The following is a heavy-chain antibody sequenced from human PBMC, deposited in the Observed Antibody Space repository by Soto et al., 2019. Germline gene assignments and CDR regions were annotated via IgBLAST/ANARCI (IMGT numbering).Heavy chain of an antibody. Sequence: GGSLRLSCAASGFTFSNAWMSWVRQAPGKGLEWVGRIKSKTDGGTTDYAAPVKGRFTITRDDSKNTLYLQMNSLKTDDTAVYYCTTDFSVYAVAGLDYWGQGTLVTVSS. J-gene: IGHJ4*01. D-gene: IGHD6-19*01. CDR1: GFTFSNAW. V-gene: IGHV3-15*01. CDR2: IKSKTDGGTT. CDR3: TTDFSVYAVAGLDY.